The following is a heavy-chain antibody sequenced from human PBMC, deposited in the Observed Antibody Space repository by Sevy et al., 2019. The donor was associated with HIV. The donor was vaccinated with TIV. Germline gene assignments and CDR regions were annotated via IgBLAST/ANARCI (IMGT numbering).Heavy chain of an antibody. Sequence: ASVKVSCKASGYTFTSYYMHWVRQAPGQGLEWMGVINPSGDGTTYAQKFQGRITLTRDTSTSTIYMELTSLRSEDTAVYYWASPAGNYEDFFDYWGQGTLVTVSS. J-gene: IGHJ4*02. CDR1: GYTFTSYY. V-gene: IGHV1-46*03. CDR2: INPSGDGT. CDR3: ASPAGNYEDFFDY. D-gene: IGHD3-3*01.